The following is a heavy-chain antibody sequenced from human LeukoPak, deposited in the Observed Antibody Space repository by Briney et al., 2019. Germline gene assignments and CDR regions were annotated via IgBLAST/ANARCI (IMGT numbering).Heavy chain of an antibody. V-gene: IGHV3-30-3*02. CDR1: GFTFSSYA. Sequence: GRSLTLSCAASGFTFSSYAMHWVRQAPGKGLEWVAVMSSDGRNKFYAEPARGRFSISRDNSKNTLYLQMNSLRAEDTAVYYCAKNSGSYYYFDYWGQGTLVTVSS. D-gene: IGHD1-26*01. CDR2: MSSDGRNK. CDR3: AKNSGSYYYFDY. J-gene: IGHJ4*02.